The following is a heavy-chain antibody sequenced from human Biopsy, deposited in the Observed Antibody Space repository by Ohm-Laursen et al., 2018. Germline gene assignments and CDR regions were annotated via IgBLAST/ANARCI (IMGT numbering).Heavy chain of an antibody. CDR3: ARAPEGVVLTDYYYYYGMDI. Sequence: ASVKVSCNASGYSFTSYYMHWVRQAPGQGLEWMGMINPSGSTTSYPQIFQGRVTMTRDTSISTAYMQLSRLRSDDTAVFYCARAPEGVVLTDYYYYYGMDIWGQGTTVTVSS. CDR2: INPSGSTT. D-gene: IGHD3-22*01. CDR1: GYSFTSYY. J-gene: IGHJ6*02. V-gene: IGHV1-46*01.